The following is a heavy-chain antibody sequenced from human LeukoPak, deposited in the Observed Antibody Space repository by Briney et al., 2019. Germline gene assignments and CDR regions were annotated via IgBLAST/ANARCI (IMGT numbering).Heavy chain of an antibody. D-gene: IGHD5-18*01. V-gene: IGHV3-66*01. J-gene: IGHJ3*02. CDR3: AREHTSMVLTFDAFDM. Sequence: PGGSLRLSCAASGFTVSSNYMSWVRQAPGKGLEWVSVIYSGGSTYYADSVKGRFTISRDNSKNTLYLQMNSLRAEDTAVYYCAREHTSMVLTFDAFDMWGQGTMVTVSS. CDR1: GFTVSSNY. CDR2: IYSGGST.